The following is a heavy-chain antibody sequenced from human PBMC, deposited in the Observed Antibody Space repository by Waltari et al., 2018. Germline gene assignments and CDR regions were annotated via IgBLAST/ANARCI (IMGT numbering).Heavy chain of an antibody. J-gene: IGHJ4*02. V-gene: IGHV1-2*06. CDR3: ARSAIFGVVSNDY. Sequence: QVQLVQSGAEVKKPGASVKVSCKASGYTFTGYYMHWVRQAPGQGLEWMGRIKPKRGGTNYAQKLQGRVTRTRDTSISTAYRELSRLRSDDTAVDYCARSAIFGVVSNDYWGQGTLVTVSS. D-gene: IGHD3-3*01. CDR1: GYTFTGYY. CDR2: IKPKRGGT.